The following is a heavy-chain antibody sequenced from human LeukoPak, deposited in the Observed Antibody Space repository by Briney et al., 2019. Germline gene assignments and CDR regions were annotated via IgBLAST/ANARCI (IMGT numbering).Heavy chain of an antibody. V-gene: IGHV1-18*04. Sequence: PRASVKVSCKASGYTFTSYYVSWVRQAPGQGLEWMGWISGYNGKTKYVQKFQGRITMTIDTSTTTAYMELRSLTSDDTAVYFCARVRDYYASSDYSDYWGQGTLVTVSS. J-gene: IGHJ4*02. CDR3: ARVRDYYASSDYSDY. D-gene: IGHD3-22*01. CDR2: ISGYNGKT. CDR1: GYTFTSYY.